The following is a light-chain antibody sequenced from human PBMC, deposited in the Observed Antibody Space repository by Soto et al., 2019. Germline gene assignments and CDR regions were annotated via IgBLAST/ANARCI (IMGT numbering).Light chain of an antibody. Sequence: DIQMTQSPSSLSASVGDRVTISCRASQTINTYVNWYLQKPGKAPKLLIYAASSLHSGVPSRFSGSGPGTYFTRTISSLQPEDFATYYYQQSFSTPRTFGQGTKVDIK. CDR1: QTINTY. J-gene: IGKJ1*01. CDR2: AAS. V-gene: IGKV1-39*01. CDR3: QQSFSTPRT.